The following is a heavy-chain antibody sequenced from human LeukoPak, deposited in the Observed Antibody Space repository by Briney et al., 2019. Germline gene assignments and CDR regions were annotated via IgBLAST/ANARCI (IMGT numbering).Heavy chain of an antibody. CDR1: GFTFSNYV. J-gene: IGHJ4*02. V-gene: IGHV3-23*01. D-gene: IGHD6-25*01. Sequence: GGSLRLSCAASGFTFSNYVMTWVRQATGKGLEWVSIINPSGGTTYYADSVKGRFTICRDNSKNTLYLQMNSLRAEDTAVYYCARRTAATYHFDYWGQGTLVTVSS. CDR3: ARRTAATYHFDY. CDR2: INPSGGTT.